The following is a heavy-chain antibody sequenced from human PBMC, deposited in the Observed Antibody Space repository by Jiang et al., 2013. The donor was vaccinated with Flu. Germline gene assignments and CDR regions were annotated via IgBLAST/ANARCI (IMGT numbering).Heavy chain of an antibody. CDR2: IYHSGST. V-gene: IGHV4-38-2*02. Sequence: GLVKPSETLSLTCAVSGYSISSGYYWGWIRQPPGKGLEWIGSIYHSGSTYYNPSLKSRVTISVDTSKNQFSLKLSSVTAADTAVYYCAREPHCSGGSCYPRIDYWGQGTLVTVSS. CDR3: AREPHCSGGSCYPRIDY. D-gene: IGHD2-15*01. J-gene: IGHJ4*02. CDR1: GYSISSGYY.